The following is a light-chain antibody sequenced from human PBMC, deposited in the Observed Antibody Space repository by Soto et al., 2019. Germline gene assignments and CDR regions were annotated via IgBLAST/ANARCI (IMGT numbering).Light chain of an antibody. CDR1: QGISSW. CDR3: QQVNSFPRT. Sequence: DIQMTQSPSSVSASVGDRVTITCRASQGISSWLAWYQQKPGKAPKLLIYAASSLQSGIPSRFSCRASGTHFTLTISSLQPEDFATYDCQQVNSFPRTFGPGTKVDIK. J-gene: IGKJ3*01. V-gene: IGKV1-12*01. CDR2: AAS.